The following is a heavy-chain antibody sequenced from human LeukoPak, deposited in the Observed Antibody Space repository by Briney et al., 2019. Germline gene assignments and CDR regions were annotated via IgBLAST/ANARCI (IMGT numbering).Heavy chain of an antibody. CDR1: GGSISSGGYY. CDR2: INHSGST. Sequence: SETLSLTCTVSGGSISSGGYYWSWIRQPPGKGLEWIGEINHSGSTNYNPSLKSRVTISVDTSKNQFSLKLSSVTAADTAVYYCARLRLYRSGYYTFDYWGQGTLVTVSS. CDR3: ARLRLYRSGYYTFDY. D-gene: IGHD3-3*01. J-gene: IGHJ4*02. V-gene: IGHV4-39*07.